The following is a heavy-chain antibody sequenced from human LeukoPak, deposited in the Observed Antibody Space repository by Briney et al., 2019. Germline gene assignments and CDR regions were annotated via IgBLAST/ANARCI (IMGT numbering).Heavy chain of an antibody. V-gene: IGHV4-34*01. D-gene: IGHD4-17*01. CDR3: ASVYGDGIDY. Sequence: KPSETLSLTCAVYGGSFSGYYWSWIRQPPGKGLEWIGEMNHSGSTNYNPSLKSRVTISVDTSKNQFSLKLSSVTAADTAVYYCASVYGDGIDYWGQGTLVTVSS. J-gene: IGHJ4*02. CDR2: MNHSGST. CDR1: GGSFSGYY.